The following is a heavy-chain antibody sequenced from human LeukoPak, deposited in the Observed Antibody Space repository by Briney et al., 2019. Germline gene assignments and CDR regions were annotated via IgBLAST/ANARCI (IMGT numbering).Heavy chain of an antibody. CDR1: GGSFSGYY. CDR3: ARVGSDYFDY. J-gene: IGHJ4*02. CDR2: INHSGGN. Sequence: PSETLSLTCAVYGGSFSGYYWTWIRQPPGEGLEWIGEINHSGGNNYNPSLKSRVTISVDTSKNQFSLKLSSVTAADTAVYYCARVGSDYFDYWGQGTLVTVSS. V-gene: IGHV4-34*01.